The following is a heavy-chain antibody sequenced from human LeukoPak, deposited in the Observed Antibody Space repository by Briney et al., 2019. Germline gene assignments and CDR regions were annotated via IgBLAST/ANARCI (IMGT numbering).Heavy chain of an antibody. V-gene: IGHV5-51*01. CDR3: ARHRAYCGGDCRYYFDY. CDR1: GYSFTSYW. Sequence: GESLKISCKGSGYSFTSYWIGWVRQMPGKGLEWMGIIYPGDSDTRYSPSFQGQVTISADKSISTAYLQWSSLKASDTAMYYCARHRAYCGGDCRYYFDYWGQGTLVTVSS. D-gene: IGHD2-21*02. CDR2: IYPGDSDT. J-gene: IGHJ4*02.